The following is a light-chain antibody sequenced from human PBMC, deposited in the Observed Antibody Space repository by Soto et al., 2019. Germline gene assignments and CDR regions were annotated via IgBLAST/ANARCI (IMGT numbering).Light chain of an antibody. Sequence: QSALTQPASVSGSPGQSITISCTGTSSDVGGYNYVSWYQQHPGKAPKLMIYEVRNRPSGVSNRFSGSKSGNTASLTISGLQAEDEADYYCSSYTSRSTPWVVGGGTKLTV. CDR3: SSYTSRSTPWV. V-gene: IGLV2-14*01. CDR1: SSDVGGYNY. J-gene: IGLJ3*02. CDR2: EVR.